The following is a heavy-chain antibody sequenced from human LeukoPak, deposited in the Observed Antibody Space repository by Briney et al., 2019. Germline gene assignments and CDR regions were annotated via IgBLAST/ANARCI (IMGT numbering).Heavy chain of an antibody. V-gene: IGHV3-23*01. CDR3: AKDYGDYLYYLDY. Sequence: GGTLRLSCAASGFTFSSYGMSWVRQAPGKGLEWVSAISGSGGSTYYADSVKGRFTISRDNSKNTLYLQMNSLRAEDTAVYYCAKDYGDYLYYLDYWGQGTLVTVSS. CDR2: ISGSGGST. D-gene: IGHD4-17*01. J-gene: IGHJ4*02. CDR1: GFTFSSYG.